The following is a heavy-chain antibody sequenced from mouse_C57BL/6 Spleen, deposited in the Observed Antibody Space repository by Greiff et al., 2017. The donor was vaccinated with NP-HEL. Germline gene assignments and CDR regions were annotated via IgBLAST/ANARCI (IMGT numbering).Heavy chain of an antibody. D-gene: IGHD2-5*01. J-gene: IGHJ3*01. Sequence: VQLQQSGPELVKPGASVKISCKASGYSFTSYYIHWVKQRPGQGLEWIGWIYPGSGNTKYNEKFKGKATLTADTSSSTAYMQLSSLTSEDSAVYYCARGGYSNPFAYWGQGTLVTVSA. CDR3: ARGGYSNPFAY. CDR2: IYPGSGNT. CDR1: GYSFTSYY. V-gene: IGHV1-66*01.